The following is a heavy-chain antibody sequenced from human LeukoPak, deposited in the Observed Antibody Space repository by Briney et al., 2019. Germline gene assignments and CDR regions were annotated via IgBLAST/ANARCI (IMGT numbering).Heavy chain of an antibody. Sequence: GGSLRLSCAASGFTFNSYAMHWDRQAPGKGLEWVALISYDGSSKYYADSVKGRFIISRDNSKNTLYLQVNSLRLEDTGVYYCARDDDDSFDYWGQGTLVTVSS. V-gene: IGHV3-30*04. CDR3: ARDDDDSFDY. CDR2: ISYDGSSK. J-gene: IGHJ4*02. D-gene: IGHD4-17*01. CDR1: GFTFNSYA.